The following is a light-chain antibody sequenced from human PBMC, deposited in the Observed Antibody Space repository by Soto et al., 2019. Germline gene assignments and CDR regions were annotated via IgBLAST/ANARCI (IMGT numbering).Light chain of an antibody. CDR1: SSDVGGYNY. Sequence: QSVLTQPASVSGSPGQSITISCTGTSSDVGGYNYVSWYQQHPGKAPKLMIYEVRNRPSGVSNRFSGSKSGNTASLTISGLQAEDEADYYCSSYTSSSTPRVVFGGGTKLTVL. CDR3: SSYTSSSTPRVV. J-gene: IGLJ3*02. CDR2: EVR. V-gene: IGLV2-14*01.